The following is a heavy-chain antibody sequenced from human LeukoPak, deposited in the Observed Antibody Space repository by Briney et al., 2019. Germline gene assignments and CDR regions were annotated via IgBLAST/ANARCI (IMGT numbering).Heavy chain of an antibody. D-gene: IGHD3-10*01. Sequence: SETLSLTCTVSGGSISSYYWSWLRHPPGKGLEWIGYIYYSESTNYNPSLKSRVTISVDTSNNQFSLRLTSVTAADTAVYYCARTGFRVRGVISYCDYWGQGTLVTV. CDR3: ARTGFRVRGVISYCDY. J-gene: IGHJ4*02. V-gene: IGHV4-59*08. CDR2: IYYSEST. CDR1: GGSISSYY.